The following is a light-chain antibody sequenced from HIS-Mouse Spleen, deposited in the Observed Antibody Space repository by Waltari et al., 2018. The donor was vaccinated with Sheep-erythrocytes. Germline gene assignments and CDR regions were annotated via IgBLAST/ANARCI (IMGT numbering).Light chain of an antibody. CDR2: DAS. CDR3: QQSYSTPQFT. CDR1: QSVSSY. J-gene: IGKJ3*01. V-gene: IGKV3-11*01. Sequence: EIVLTQSPATLSLSPGERATLSCRASQSVSSYLAWYQPKPGQAPRLLTYDASNRATGIPARFSGSGSGTDFTLTISSLEPEDFATYYCQQSYSTPQFTFGPGTKVDIK.